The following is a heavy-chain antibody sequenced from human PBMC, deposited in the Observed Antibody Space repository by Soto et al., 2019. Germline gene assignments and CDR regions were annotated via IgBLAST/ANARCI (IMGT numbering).Heavy chain of an antibody. Sequence: QVQLVESGGGVVQPGRSLRLSCAASGFTFSSYGMHWVRQAPGKGLEWVAVIWYDGSNKYYADSVKGRFTISRDKSKNALYLQMNSLRAEDTAVYYCARDPQWLAFDYWGQGTLVTVSS. J-gene: IGHJ4*02. V-gene: IGHV3-33*01. CDR3: ARDPQWLAFDY. CDR2: IWYDGSNK. D-gene: IGHD6-19*01. CDR1: GFTFSSYG.